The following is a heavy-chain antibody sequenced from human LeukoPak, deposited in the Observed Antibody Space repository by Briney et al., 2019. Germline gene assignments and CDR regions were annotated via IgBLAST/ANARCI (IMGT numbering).Heavy chain of an antibody. Sequence: PGGSLRLSCPASGFTFSRDAMIWVGQAPGKGLEWVSGISGSGGTTYYADSVKGRFTISRDNSKNTLYLQMKSLRAEDTDVYYCAPAFHGRGYQNVSFWGQGNLVTVSS. CDR2: ISGSGGTT. J-gene: IGHJ4*02. V-gene: IGHV3-23*01. D-gene: IGHD3-22*01. CDR3: APAFHGRGYQNVSF. CDR1: GFTFSRDA.